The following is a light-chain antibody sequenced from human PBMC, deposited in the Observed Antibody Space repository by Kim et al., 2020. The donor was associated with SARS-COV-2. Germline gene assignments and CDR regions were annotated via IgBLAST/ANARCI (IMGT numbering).Light chain of an antibody. CDR1: QSLSDNS. CDR3: QQCTSSPYT. CDR2: GAS. J-gene: IGKJ2*01. V-gene: IGKV3-20*01. Sequence: LSPGESASLPRRARQSLSDNSLAWYQQKPGQAPRLLIYGASRRATGIPDRFSGSGSGTDFTLTISRLEPEDFAVYFCQQCTSSPYTFGQGTKLET.